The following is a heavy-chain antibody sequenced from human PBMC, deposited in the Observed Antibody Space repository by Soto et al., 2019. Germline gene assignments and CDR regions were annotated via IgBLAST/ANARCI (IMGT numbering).Heavy chain of an antibody. J-gene: IGHJ4*02. CDR1: GYTFIGYY. CDR2: INPNSGGA. CDR3: ARSGGGYDLGDY. V-gene: IGHV1-2*04. Sequence: QVQLVQFGAEVKKPGASVKVSCKASGYTFIGYYIHWVRQAPGQGLEWMGWINPNSGGAKYSQKFQAWVTMTSDTSISTAYMELSRLKSDDTAVYYCARSGGGYDLGDYWGQGTLVTVSS. D-gene: IGHD5-12*01.